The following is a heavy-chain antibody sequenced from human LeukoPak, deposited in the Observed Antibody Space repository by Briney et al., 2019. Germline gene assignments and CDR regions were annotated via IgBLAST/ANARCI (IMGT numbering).Heavy chain of an antibody. Sequence: SETLSLTCTVSGGSISSSSYYWGWIRQLPGKGLEWIGSIYYSGSTYYNPSLKSRVTISVDTSKNQFSLKLSSVTAADTAVYYCARGQERFLEWLLSRDWFDPWGQGTLVTVSS. CDR2: IYYSGST. V-gene: IGHV4-39*07. J-gene: IGHJ5*02. CDR1: GGSISSSSYY. D-gene: IGHD3-3*01. CDR3: ARGQERFLEWLLSRDWFDP.